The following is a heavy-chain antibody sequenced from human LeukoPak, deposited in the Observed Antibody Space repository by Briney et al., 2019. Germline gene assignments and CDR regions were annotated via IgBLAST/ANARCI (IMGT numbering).Heavy chain of an antibody. J-gene: IGHJ3*02. CDR3: ARAAPHYYDSSGLDAFDI. CDR2: IKQDGSEK. CDR1: GFTFSSYW. D-gene: IGHD3-22*01. Sequence: GGSLRLSCAASGFTFSSYWMSLVRQAPGKGLEWVANIKQDGSEKYYVDSVKGRFTISRDNAKNSLYLQMNSLRAEDTAVYYCARAAPHYYDSSGLDAFDIWGQGTMVTVSS. V-gene: IGHV3-7*01.